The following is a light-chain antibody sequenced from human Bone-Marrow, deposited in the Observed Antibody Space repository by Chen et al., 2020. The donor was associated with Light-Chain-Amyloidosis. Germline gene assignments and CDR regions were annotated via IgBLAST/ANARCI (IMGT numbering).Light chain of an antibody. Sequence: QSALTQPASVSGSPGQSITISCTGTSSDVGGANHVSWYQQHPDKAPKLMIYEVTNRPSWVPDRFSGSKSDNTASLTISGLQTEEEADYFCSSYTITNTLVFGSGTRVTVL. J-gene: IGLJ1*01. CDR2: EVT. CDR1: SSDVGGANH. V-gene: IGLV2-14*01. CDR3: SSYTITNTLV.